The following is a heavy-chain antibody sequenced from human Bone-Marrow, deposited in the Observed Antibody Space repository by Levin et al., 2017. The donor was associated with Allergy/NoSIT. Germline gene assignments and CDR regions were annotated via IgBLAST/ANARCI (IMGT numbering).Heavy chain of an antibody. CDR2: ISGSSEDP. CDR1: GFTFSRSA. J-gene: IGHJ4*02. Sequence: GESLKISCAGSGFTFSRSALTWVRQAPGKGLEWVSAISGSSEDPSYAASVKGRFTISRDNSNNTLYLQMNGLRVDDTAIYYCAKEGIYGAVNWGQGTLVAVSS. CDR3: AKEGIYGAVN. V-gene: IGHV3-23*01. D-gene: IGHD2-21*01.